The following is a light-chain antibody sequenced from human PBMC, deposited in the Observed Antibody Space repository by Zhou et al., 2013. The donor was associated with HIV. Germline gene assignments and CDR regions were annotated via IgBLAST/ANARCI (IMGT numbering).Light chain of an antibody. J-gene: IGKJ1*01. CDR2: AAS. CDR1: QDISSY. CDR3: QQYYSYPRT. Sequence: DIQLTQSPSFLSASVGDRVTITCRASQDISSYLAWYEQKPGKAPKLLIYAASTLQSGVPSRFSGSGSGTDFTLTISCLQSEDFATYYCQQYYSYPRTFGQGTKVEIK. V-gene: IGKV1-9*01.